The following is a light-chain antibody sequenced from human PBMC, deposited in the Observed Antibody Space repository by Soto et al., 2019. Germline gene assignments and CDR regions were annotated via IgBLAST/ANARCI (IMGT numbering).Light chain of an antibody. J-gene: IGLJ1*01. V-gene: IGLV1-44*01. CDR3: SAWDASLNGYV. CDR1: SSNIGSKT. CDR2: SNY. Sequence: QPVLIQPPSASGTPGQRVTISCSGSSSNIGSKTVNWYQQLPGTAPKLLIYSNYQRPSGVPDRFSGSKSGTSASLAISGLQSEDEADYYCSAWDASLNGYVFGTGTKLTVL.